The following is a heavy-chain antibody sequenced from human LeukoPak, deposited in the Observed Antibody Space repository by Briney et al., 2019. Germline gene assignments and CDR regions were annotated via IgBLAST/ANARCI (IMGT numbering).Heavy chain of an antibody. V-gene: IGHV5-51*01. CDR1: GYKFTNYW. Sequence: GESLKISCKGSGYKFTNYWIGWVRQMPGKGLEWMAIIFPGDSDTRYSPSFRDQVTISADKSISTAYLQWSSLKASDTAMYYCARRRDSGSLTFFDYWGQGTLVTVSS. J-gene: IGHJ4*02. D-gene: IGHD1-26*01. CDR2: IFPGDSDT. CDR3: ARRRDSGSLTFFDY.